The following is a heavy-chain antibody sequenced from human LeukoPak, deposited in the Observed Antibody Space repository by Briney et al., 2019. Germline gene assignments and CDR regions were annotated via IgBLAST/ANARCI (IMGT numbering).Heavy chain of an antibody. CDR3: AREYSGSYYYYYFDY. J-gene: IGHJ4*02. D-gene: IGHD1-26*01. CDR1: GYTFTSYG. V-gene: IGHV1-18*01. Sequence: ASVKVSCKASGYTFTSYGISWVRQAPGQGLEWMGWISAYNGNTNYAQKLQGRVTMTTDTSTSTAYMELRSLRSDDTAVYYCAREYSGSYYYYYFDYWGQGTLVTVSS. CDR2: ISAYNGNT.